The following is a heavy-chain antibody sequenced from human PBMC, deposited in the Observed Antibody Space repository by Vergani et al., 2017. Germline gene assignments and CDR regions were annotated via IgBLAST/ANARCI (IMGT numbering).Heavy chain of an antibody. CDR1: GGSFSGYY. J-gene: IGHJ4*02. V-gene: IGHV4-34*01. Sequence: QVQLQQWGAGLLKPSETLSLTCAVYGGSFSGYYWSWIRQPPGKGLEWIGEINHSGSTNYNPSLKSRVTISVDTSKNQFYLKLSSVTAADTAVYYCARWSSGGSYFDYWGQGTLVTVSS. CDR2: INHSGST. D-gene: IGHD6-19*01. CDR3: ARWSSGGSYFDY.